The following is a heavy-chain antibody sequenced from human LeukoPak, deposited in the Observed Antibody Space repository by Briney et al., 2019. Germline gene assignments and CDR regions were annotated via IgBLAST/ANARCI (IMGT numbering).Heavy chain of an antibody. V-gene: IGHV3-30*18. Sequence: GGSLSLSCAASGFTFSSYGMHWVRQAPGKGLEWVAVISYDGSNKYYADSVKGRFTISRDNSKNTLYLQMNSLRAEDTAVYYCAKDPIGSGWLGGIFDYWGQGTLVTVSS. J-gene: IGHJ4*02. CDR1: GFTFSSYG. CDR3: AKDPIGSGWLGGIFDY. CDR2: ISYDGSNK. D-gene: IGHD6-19*01.